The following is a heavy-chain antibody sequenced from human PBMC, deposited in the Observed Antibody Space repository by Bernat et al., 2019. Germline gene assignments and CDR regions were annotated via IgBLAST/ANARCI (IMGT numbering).Heavy chain of an antibody. CDR1: GFTFSSYS. V-gene: IGHV3-21*01. CDR2: ISSSSSYI. CDR3: ARDQYSGSYFSDY. J-gene: IGHJ4*02. D-gene: IGHD1-26*01. Sequence: EVQLVESGGGLEQPGGSLRLSCAASGFTFSSYSMNWVRQAPGKGLEWVSSISSSSSYIYYADSVKGRFTISRDNAKNSLYLQMNSLRAEDTAVYYCARDQYSGSYFSDYWGQGTLVTVSS.